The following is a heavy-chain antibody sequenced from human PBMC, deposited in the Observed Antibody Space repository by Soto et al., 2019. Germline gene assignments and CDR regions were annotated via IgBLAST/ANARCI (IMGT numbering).Heavy chain of an antibody. V-gene: IGHV3-23*01. CDR1: GFTFGNYG. D-gene: IGHD2-21*02. CDR3: AIGFIVVVTVLRPDEALDV. CDR2: ISGGGGST. Sequence: EVQLLESGGRLVQPGGSLRLSCAASGFTFGNYGMNWVRQAPGKGLEWVSGISGGGGSTYYADSAKGRFTISRGPAKNIVYLDMNSLRADDTAVYYCAIGFIVVVTVLRPDEALDVWGQGTLVTVSS. J-gene: IGHJ3*01.